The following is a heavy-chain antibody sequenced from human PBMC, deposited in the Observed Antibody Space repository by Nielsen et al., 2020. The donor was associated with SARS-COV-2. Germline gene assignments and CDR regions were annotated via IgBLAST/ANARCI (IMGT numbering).Heavy chain of an antibody. J-gene: IGHJ4*02. Sequence: GESLKISCAASGFTFSSYAMHWVRQAPGKGLEWVAVISYDGSNKYYADSVKGRFTISRDNSKNTLYLQMNSLRAEDTAVYYCARDSSGSYWGYFDYWGQGTLVTVSS. CDR1: GFTFSSYA. CDR3: ARDSSGSYWGYFDY. V-gene: IGHV3-30-3*01. D-gene: IGHD1-26*01. CDR2: ISYDGSNK.